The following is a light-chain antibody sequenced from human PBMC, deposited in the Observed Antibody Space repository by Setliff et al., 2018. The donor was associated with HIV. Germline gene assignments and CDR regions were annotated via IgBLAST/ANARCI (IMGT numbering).Light chain of an antibody. CDR2: DDS. J-gene: IGLJ1*01. CDR1: NIASKS. CDR3: QSYDSSLSGYV. Sequence: SYELAQPPSVSVAPGTTAKITCGGNNIASKSVHWYQQKPGQAPVLVVYDDSDRPSGVPERFSGSNSDNTATLTISGVEAGDEADYYCQSYDSSLSGYVFGAGTKVTVL. V-gene: IGLV3-21*01.